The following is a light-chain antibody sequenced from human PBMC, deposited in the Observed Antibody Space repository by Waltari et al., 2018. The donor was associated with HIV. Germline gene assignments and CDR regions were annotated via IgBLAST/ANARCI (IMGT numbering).Light chain of an antibody. Sequence: QSALTQPPSASGSPGQSVTISCTGTSSDVCGYNYVSWYQQHPGKAPKLLIYEVSKRPSGVPDRFSGSKSGNTASLTVSGLQAEDEADYYCSSYAGSNNHNYVFGTGTKVTVL. CDR3: SSYAGSNNHNYV. J-gene: IGLJ1*01. V-gene: IGLV2-8*01. CDR2: EVS. CDR1: SSDVCGYNY.